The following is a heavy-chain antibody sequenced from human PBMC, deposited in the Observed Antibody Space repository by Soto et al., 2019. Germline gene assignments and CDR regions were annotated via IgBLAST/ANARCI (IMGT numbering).Heavy chain of an antibody. J-gene: IGHJ5*02. V-gene: IGHV4-30-4*02. D-gene: IGHD5-18*01. CDR3: ARGLRRTAMVDNWFDP. CDR2: IYYSGST. Sequence: PSDTLSLTCTVSGGSISSGDYYWSWIRQPPGKGLEWIGYIYYSGSTYYNPSLKSRVTISVDTSKNQFSLKLSSVTAADTAVYYCARGLRRTAMVDNWFDPWGQGTLVTVSS. CDR1: GGSISSGDYY.